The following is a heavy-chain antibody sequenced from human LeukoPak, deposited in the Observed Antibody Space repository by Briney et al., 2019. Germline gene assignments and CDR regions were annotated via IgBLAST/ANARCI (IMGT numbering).Heavy chain of an antibody. CDR2: INSDGRST. CDR3: ARGYYDVLTNYPKNFDQ. Sequence: PGGSLRLSCAASGFTFSNYWMHWVRQAPGKGLVWVSRINSDGRSTKYADSVKGRFAISRDNAKNTLYLQMNSLRAEDTAVYYCARGYYDVLTNYPKNFDQWGQGTLVTVSS. V-gene: IGHV3-74*01. J-gene: IGHJ4*02. D-gene: IGHD3-9*01. CDR1: GFTFSNYW.